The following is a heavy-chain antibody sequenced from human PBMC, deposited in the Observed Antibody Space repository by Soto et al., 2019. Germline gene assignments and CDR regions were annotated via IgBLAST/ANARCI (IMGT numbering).Heavy chain of an antibody. CDR2: IYPGDSDT. J-gene: IGHJ6*02. D-gene: IGHD3-3*01. CDR1: GYSFTSYW. CDR3: ARQGVWSGYYYYYYGMDV. V-gene: IGHV5-51*01. Sequence: GESLKISCKGSGYSFTSYWIGWVRPMPGKGLEWIGIIYPGDSDTRYSPSFQGQVTISADKSISTAYLQWSSLKASDTAMYYCARQGVWSGYYYYYYGMDVWGQGTTVTVSS.